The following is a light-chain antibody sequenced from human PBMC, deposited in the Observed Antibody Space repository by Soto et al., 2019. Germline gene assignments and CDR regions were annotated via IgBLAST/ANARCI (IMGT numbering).Light chain of an antibody. J-gene: IGKJ1*01. Sequence: DIQMTQSPSTLSASVGDSVTITCRASQSINIWLAWYQQKAGKAPKLLIYDASTLESGVPSRFSGSGSRTEFTLTISSLQPDDFATYYCQEYNSWRGEWTFGQGTKVEIK. CDR3: QEYNSWRGEWT. CDR2: DAS. V-gene: IGKV1-5*01. CDR1: QSINIW.